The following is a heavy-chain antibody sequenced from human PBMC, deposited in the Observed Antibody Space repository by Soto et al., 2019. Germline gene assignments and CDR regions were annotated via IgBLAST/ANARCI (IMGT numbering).Heavy chain of an antibody. CDR2: ISPYTGNT. Sequence: QVQLVQSGAEVKKPGASVKVSCKASGYIFTKYGISWIRQAPGQGLEWMGWISPYTGNTDSAQSFQGRVALTTDTSTNTAYMELRSLRSDDTALYYCARVTYGTSVGGPAWFDPWGQGSLVTVSS. J-gene: IGHJ5*02. D-gene: IGHD3-16*01. V-gene: IGHV1-18*01. CDR1: GYIFTKYG. CDR3: ARVTYGTSVGGPAWFDP.